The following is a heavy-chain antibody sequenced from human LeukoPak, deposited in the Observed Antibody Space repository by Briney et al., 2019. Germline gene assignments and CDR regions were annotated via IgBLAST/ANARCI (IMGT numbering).Heavy chain of an antibody. J-gene: IGHJ4*02. CDR2: IGSSSSTI. D-gene: IGHD1-26*01. CDR3: ARQSVGLGYYFDY. Sequence: RGSLRLSCAASGFTFSSNNMNWVRQAPGKGLEWVSYIGSSSSTIYYADSVKGRFTISRDNAKNSLYLQVNSLRAEDTAVYYCARQSVGLGYYFDYWGQGTLVTVSS. CDR1: GFTFSSNN. V-gene: IGHV3-48*01.